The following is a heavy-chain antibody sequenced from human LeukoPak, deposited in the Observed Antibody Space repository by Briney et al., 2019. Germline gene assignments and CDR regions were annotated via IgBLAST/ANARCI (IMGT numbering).Heavy chain of an antibody. CDR1: GYTFTGYY. CDR3: ARDTTRPLDAFDI. CDR2: INPNSGGT. J-gene: IGHJ3*02. Sequence: TSVKVSCKTSGYTFTGYYMHWVRQAPGQGLEWMGWINPNSGGTNYAQKFQGRVTITADKSTSTAYMELSSLRSEDTAVYYCARDTTRPLDAFDIWGQGTMVTVSS. D-gene: IGHD1-1*01. V-gene: IGHV1-2*02.